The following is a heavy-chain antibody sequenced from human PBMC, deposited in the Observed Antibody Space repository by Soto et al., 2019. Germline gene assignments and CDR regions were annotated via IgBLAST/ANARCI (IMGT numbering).Heavy chain of an antibody. D-gene: IGHD3-3*01. CDR3: AREGKWNPYYDFWSGPYGMDV. V-gene: IGHV3-30-3*01. CDR2: ISYDGSNK. CDR1: GFTFSSYA. Sequence: GGSLRLSCAASGFTFSSYAMHWVRQAPGKGLEWVAVISYDGSNKYYADSVKGRFTISRDNSKNTLYLQMNSLRAEDTAVYYCAREGKWNPYYDFWSGPYGMDVWGQGTTVTVSS. J-gene: IGHJ6*02.